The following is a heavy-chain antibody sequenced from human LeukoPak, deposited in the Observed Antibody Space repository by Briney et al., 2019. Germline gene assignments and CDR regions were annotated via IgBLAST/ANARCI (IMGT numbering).Heavy chain of an antibody. J-gene: IGHJ4*02. CDR3: ARYVRGLMPTYFDY. V-gene: IGHV4-59*01. D-gene: IGHD3-10*01. CDR1: GGSISNYY. Sequence: PSETLSLTCTVSGGSISNYYWTWIRQPPGERLEWIGYVFYNGNTNYNPSLKSRATISVDTSKNQFSLKLNSVTAADTAVYYCARYVRGLMPTYFDYWGQGTLVTVSS. CDR2: VFYNGNT.